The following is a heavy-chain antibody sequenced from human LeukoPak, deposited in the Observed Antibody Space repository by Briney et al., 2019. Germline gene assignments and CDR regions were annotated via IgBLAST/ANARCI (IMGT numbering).Heavy chain of an antibody. D-gene: IGHD1-26*01. CDR2: ISGSGGST. CDR1: GFTFSSYA. V-gene: IGHV3-23*01. J-gene: IGHJ4*02. Sequence: GGSLRLSCAASGFTFSSYAMSWVRQAPGKGLEWVPAISGSGGSTYYADSVKGRFTISRDNSKNTLYLQMNSLRAEDTAVYYCAKEGGAGKIVGATDFDYWGQGTLVTVSS. CDR3: AKEGGAGKIVGATDFDY.